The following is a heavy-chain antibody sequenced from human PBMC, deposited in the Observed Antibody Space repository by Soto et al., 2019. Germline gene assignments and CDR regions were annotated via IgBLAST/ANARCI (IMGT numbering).Heavy chain of an antibody. CDR3: AKEKPTTTCFDS. Sequence: EVQLVESGGRLVQPGGSLRLSCVASGFSFSTYPMTWVRQAPGKGLEWVSLISGSGTNTYYAESVKGRFTISRDNSQNTLYLQMNTLRAEDTAVYYCAKEKPTTTCFDSWGQGTLVTVSS. CDR1: GFSFSTYP. D-gene: IGHD1-1*01. CDR2: ISGSGTNT. V-gene: IGHV3-23*04. J-gene: IGHJ4*02.